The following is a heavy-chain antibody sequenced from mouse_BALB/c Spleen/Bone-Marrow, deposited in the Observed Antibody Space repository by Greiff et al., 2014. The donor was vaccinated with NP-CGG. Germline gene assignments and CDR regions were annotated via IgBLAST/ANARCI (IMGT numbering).Heavy chain of an antibody. CDR3: AREGNYVWFAY. J-gene: IGHJ3*01. D-gene: IGHD2-1*01. V-gene: IGHV1-4*01. Sequence: VQLQQSGAELARPGASVKMSCKASGYTFTRYTMHWVKQRPGQGLEGIGYINPSSGYTNYNQKFKDKATLTADKSSSTAYMQLSSLTSGDSAVHYCAREGNYVWFAYWGQGSLVTVSA. CDR2: INPSSGYT. CDR1: GYTFTRYT.